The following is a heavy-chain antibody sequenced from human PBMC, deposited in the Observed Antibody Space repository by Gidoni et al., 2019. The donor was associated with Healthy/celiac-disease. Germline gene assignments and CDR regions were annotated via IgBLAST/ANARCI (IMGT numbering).Heavy chain of an antibody. CDR1: GFSLSNARMG. Sequence: QVTLKESGPVLVKPTETLTLSCTVSGFSLSNARMGVNWTRHPPGKALEWLAHIFSNDEKSYSTSLKSRLTISKDTSKSQVVLTMTNMDPVDTATYYCARIRGYYDSSTDFDYWGQGTLVTVSS. CDR3: ARIRGYYDSSTDFDY. V-gene: IGHV2-26*01. D-gene: IGHD3-22*01. J-gene: IGHJ4*02. CDR2: IFSNDEK.